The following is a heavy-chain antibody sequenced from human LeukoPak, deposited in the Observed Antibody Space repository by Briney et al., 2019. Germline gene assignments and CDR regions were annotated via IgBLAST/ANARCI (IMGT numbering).Heavy chain of an antibody. D-gene: IGHD2-2*01. CDR3: ARVYQSAEYYFDY. CDR2: IYYTGST. Sequence: SETPSLTCTVSGGSIDSYCWSWIRQPPGKGLEWIGYIYYTGSTEYHPSLKSRVTISLDTSKNQFSLKLTSVTAADTAVYYCARVYQSAEYYFDYWGQGNLVSVSS. CDR1: GGSIDSYC. V-gene: IGHV4-59*01. J-gene: IGHJ4*02.